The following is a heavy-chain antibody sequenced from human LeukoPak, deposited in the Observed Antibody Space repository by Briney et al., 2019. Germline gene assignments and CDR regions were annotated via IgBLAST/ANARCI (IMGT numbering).Heavy chain of an antibody. V-gene: IGHV1-18*01. J-gene: IGHJ4*02. Sequence: ASVKVSCKASGYTFTKYGITWVRQAPGQGLEWMGWISTYNGNTKYAQKLQGRVTMTTDTSTSTAYMELRSLISDDAAVYYCARGGDYGDYWGLYWGQGTLVTVSS. D-gene: IGHD4-17*01. CDR3: ARGGDYGDYWGLY. CDR1: GYTFTKYG. CDR2: ISTYNGNT.